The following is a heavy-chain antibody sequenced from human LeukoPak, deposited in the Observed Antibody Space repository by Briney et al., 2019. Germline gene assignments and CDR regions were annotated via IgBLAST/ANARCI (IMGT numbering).Heavy chain of an antibody. J-gene: IGHJ1*01. V-gene: IGHV4-38-2*02. CDR3: ARGPDYYDSSGYVYFQH. Sequence: PSETLSLTCTVSGYSISSGYYWGWIRQPPGKGLEWIGSIYYSGNTYYNPSLKSRVTISVDTSKNQFSLKLSSVTAADTAVYYCARGPDYYDSSGYVYFQHWGQGTLVTVSS. D-gene: IGHD3-22*01. CDR2: IYYSGNT. CDR1: GYSISSGYY.